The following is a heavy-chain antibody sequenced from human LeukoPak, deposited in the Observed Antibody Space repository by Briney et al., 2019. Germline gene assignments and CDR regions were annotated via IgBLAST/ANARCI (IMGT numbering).Heavy chain of an antibody. D-gene: IGHD2-2*02. CDR2: IYYSGST. CDR1: GGSISSYY. CDR3: ARHVKDIVVVPADINWFDP. J-gene: IGHJ5*02. Sequence: SETLSLTCTVSGGSISSYYWSWIRQPPGKGLEWIGYIYYSGSTNYNPSLKSRVTISVDTSKNQFSLKLSSVTAADTAVYYCARHVKDIVVVPADINWFDPWGQGTLVTVSS. V-gene: IGHV4-59*01.